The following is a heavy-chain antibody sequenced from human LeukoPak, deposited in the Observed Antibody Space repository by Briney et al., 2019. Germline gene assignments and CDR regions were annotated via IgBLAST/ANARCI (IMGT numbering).Heavy chain of an antibody. Sequence: PSQTLSLTCTVSGGSISSYHWSWIRQPPGKGLEWIGYIYYTGSTNYNPSLKSRVTISVDTSKNQFSLKLSSVTAADTAVYYCARHLDYYGSGTYEFWGQGTLVTVSS. D-gene: IGHD3-10*01. CDR3: ARHLDYYGSGTYEF. V-gene: IGHV4-59*08. CDR2: IYYTGST. J-gene: IGHJ4*02. CDR1: GGSISSYH.